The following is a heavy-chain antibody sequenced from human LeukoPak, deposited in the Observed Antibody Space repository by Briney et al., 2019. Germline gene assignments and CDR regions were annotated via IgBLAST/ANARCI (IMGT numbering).Heavy chain of an antibody. D-gene: IGHD3-9*01. V-gene: IGHV1-3*01. CDR2: INGDNGNT. J-gene: IGHJ5*02. CDR1: GYTFTTYA. Sequence: ASVKVSCKASGYTFTTYAMHWVRQAPGQRLDWMGWINGDNGNTKYSQKFQGRVTITRDTSAYTGYMELRGLSSADTAVYFCARAPYDILTGYSLNWFDPWGQGTLVTVSS. CDR3: ARAPYDILTGYSLNWFDP.